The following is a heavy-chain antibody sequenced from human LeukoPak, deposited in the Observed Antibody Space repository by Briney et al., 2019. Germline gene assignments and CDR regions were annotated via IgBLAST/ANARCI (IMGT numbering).Heavy chain of an antibody. Sequence: SETLSLTCTVSGGSISSGSYYWSWIRQPAGKGLEWIGRIYTSGSTNYNPSLKSRVTISVDTSKNQFSLKLSSVTAADTAVYYCASTMVRGGRDYWGQGTLVTVSS. CDR3: ASTMVRGGRDY. V-gene: IGHV4-61*02. CDR1: GGSISSGSYY. J-gene: IGHJ4*02. CDR2: IYTSGST. D-gene: IGHD3-10*01.